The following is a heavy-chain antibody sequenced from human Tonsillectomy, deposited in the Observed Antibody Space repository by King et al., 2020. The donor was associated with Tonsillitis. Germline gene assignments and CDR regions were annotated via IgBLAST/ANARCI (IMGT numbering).Heavy chain of an antibody. Sequence: VQLVESGGGFVKPGGSLRLSCAASGFTFSSHEMNWVRQAPGKGLEWISYVSSGGSTKYYGDSVRGRFTISRDNAKNALYLQMNGLRAEDTAVYYCARDMLGGSYPLDYWGQGTLVTVSS. V-gene: IGHV3-48*03. J-gene: IGHJ4*02. CDR1: GFTFSSHE. CDR2: VSSGGSTK. D-gene: IGHD1-26*01. CDR3: ARDMLGGSYPLDY.